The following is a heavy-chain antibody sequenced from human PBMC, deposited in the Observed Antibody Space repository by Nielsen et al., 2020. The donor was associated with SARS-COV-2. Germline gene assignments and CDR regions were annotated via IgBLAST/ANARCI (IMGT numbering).Heavy chain of an antibody. CDR2: INSDGSRT. V-gene: IGHV3-74*01. J-gene: IGHJ4*02. Sequence: ETLSLTCVASGLRFESHDMNWVRQAPGKGLAWVAHINSDGSRTTYADSVKGRFTISRDNTENTLYLQMNSLRADDTAVYYCVRVRDDGYYYDTGPFDYWGQGTLVTVSS. CDR1: GLRFESHD. CDR3: VRVRDDGYYYDTGPFDY. D-gene: IGHD3-22*01.